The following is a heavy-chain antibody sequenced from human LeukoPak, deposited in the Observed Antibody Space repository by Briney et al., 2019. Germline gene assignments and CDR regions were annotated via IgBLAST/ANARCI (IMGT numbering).Heavy chain of an antibody. CDR1: GYSIRSGSY. CDR3: AKVGAYGDYARHDY. D-gene: IGHD4-17*01. Sequence: SETLSLTCDVSGYSIRSGSYWGWIRQPPGRGLEWIGCMFHSGDTYHNPSLKSRVTISADTSKNQFSLKLTSVTAADTAVYYCAKVGAYGDYARHDYWGQGTLVTVSS. CDR2: MFHSGDT. V-gene: IGHV4-38-2*01. J-gene: IGHJ4*02.